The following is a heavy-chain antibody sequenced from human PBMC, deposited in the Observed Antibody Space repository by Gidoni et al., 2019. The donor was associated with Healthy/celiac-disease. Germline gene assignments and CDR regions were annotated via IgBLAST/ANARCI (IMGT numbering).Heavy chain of an antibody. D-gene: IGHD6-6*01. J-gene: IGHJ4*02. CDR1: GFPFSSHA. CDR2: ISGSGGST. Sequence: EVQLLESGGGLVQPGGSLRLSCPASGFPFSSHAMSWVRQAPGKGLEWVSTISGSGGSTYYADSVKGRFTISRDNSKNTLYLQMNSLRAEDTAVYYCAKERVEYSSSSGYFDYWGQGTLVTVSS. V-gene: IGHV3-23*01. CDR3: AKERVEYSSSSGYFDY.